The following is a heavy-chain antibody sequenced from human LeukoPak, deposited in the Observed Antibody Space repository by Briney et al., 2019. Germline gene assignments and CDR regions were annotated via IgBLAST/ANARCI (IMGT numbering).Heavy chain of an antibody. CDR3: TTLIGSPEDYSDT. CDR1: GFTFGNYG. V-gene: IGHV3-23*01. Sequence: PGGSLRLSCAASGFTFGNYGMYWVRQAPGKGLEWVSGLSGSGDITYYTDSVKGRFTISRDNSKNTLYLEMNNLRAEDTALYYCTTLIGSPEDYSDTWGQGVLVTVSS. CDR2: LSGSGDIT. J-gene: IGHJ5*02. D-gene: IGHD3-10*01.